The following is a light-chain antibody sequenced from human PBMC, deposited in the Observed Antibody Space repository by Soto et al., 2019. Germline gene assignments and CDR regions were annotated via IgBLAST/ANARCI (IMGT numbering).Light chain of an antibody. J-gene: IGLJ3*02. CDR2: KDS. CDR3: YSATAADNSWV. V-gene: IGLV3-27*01. Sequence: SYELTQTSSVSVSPGQTARITCSGDVLAKKFSRWFQQKPGQAPVVVIYKDSERPSGIPERFSGSRSGTTVTLTISGAQVEDEADYYCYSATAADNSWVFGGGTQLTVL. CDR1: VLAKKF.